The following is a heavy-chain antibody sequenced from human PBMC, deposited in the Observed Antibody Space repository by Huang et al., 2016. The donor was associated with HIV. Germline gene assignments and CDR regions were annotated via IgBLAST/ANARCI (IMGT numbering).Heavy chain of an antibody. Sequence: QVQLVQSGAEVKKPGASVKVSCMTSGYTFTDYFVHWVRQAPGPGLQWLGSINPLSGVTNYAQKFQGRVTMNRDTSIRTGYMELNRLRSDDTALYYCARTPYSGSHPDYWGQGTLVTVSS. CDR1: GYTFTDYF. D-gene: IGHD2-15*01. V-gene: IGHV1-2*02. J-gene: IGHJ4*02. CDR2: INPLSGVT. CDR3: ARTPYSGSHPDY.